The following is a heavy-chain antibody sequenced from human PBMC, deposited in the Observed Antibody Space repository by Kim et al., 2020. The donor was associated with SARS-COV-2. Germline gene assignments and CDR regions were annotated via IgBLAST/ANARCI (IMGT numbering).Heavy chain of an antibody. D-gene: IGHD6-19*01. CDR3: ARDLAVARGNNDAFDI. J-gene: IGHJ3*02. V-gene: IGHV3-30*07. Sequence: DSVKGRFTISRDNSKNTLYLQMNSLGAEDTAVYYCARDLAVARGNNDAFDIWGQGTMVTVSS.